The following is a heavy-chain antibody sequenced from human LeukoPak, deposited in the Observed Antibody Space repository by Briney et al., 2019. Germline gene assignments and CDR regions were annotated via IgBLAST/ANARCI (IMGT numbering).Heavy chain of an antibody. J-gene: IGHJ3*02. Sequence: ASVKVSCKASGYTFTSYDINWVRQATGQGLEWMGWMNPNSGNTDYAQDFQGRVTMTRNTSISTAYMELSSLRSEDTAVYYCARGVLLQGRGAFDIWGQGAMVTVSS. CDR2: MNPNSGNT. CDR1: GYTFTSYD. V-gene: IGHV1-8*01. D-gene: IGHD1-26*01. CDR3: ARGVLLQGRGAFDI.